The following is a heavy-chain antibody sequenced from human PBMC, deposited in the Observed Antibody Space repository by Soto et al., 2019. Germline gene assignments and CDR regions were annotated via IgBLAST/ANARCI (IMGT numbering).Heavy chain of an antibody. CDR1: GFTFRSYW. CDR2: IEYDGREQ. CDR3: ARDYGAVKRYFDY. Sequence: EVQLVESGGGLVQPGGSLRVSCVASGFTFRSYWMSWVRQAPGKGLEWVANIEYDGREQHYVDSVKGRFTISRDNAKNSLFLQMNSLRVEDTGVYYCARDYGAVKRYFDYWGQGTLVTVSS. D-gene: IGHD4-17*01. V-gene: IGHV3-7*01. J-gene: IGHJ4*02.